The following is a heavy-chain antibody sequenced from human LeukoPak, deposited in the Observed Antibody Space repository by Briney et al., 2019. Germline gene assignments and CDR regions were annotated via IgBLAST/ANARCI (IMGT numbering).Heavy chain of an antibody. Sequence: PGGSLRLSCAASGFTFRSYWMSWVRQAPGKGLEWVANIKQDGSEKYYVDSVKGRFTISRDNAKNSLYLQMNSLRAEDTAVYYCARGSGADYMDVWGKGTTVTVSS. CDR3: ARGSGADYMDV. CDR1: GFTFRSYW. CDR2: IKQDGSEK. J-gene: IGHJ6*03. V-gene: IGHV3-7*01. D-gene: IGHD6-19*01.